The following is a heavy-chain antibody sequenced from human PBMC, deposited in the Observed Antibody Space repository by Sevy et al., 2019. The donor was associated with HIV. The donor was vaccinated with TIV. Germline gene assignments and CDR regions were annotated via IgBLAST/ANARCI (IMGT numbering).Heavy chain of an antibody. J-gene: IGHJ4*02. CDR2: INQDGSVN. V-gene: IGHV3-7*01. CDR1: GFSLDTYW. CDR3: VRAIATADSF. D-gene: IGHD6-13*01. Sequence: GESLKISCVASGFSLDTYWMLWVRQAPGKGLEWVANINQDGSVNYYADSVKGRFTISRDNARNLVSLQMNILRVEDTALYYCVRAIATADSFWGQGTLVTVSS.